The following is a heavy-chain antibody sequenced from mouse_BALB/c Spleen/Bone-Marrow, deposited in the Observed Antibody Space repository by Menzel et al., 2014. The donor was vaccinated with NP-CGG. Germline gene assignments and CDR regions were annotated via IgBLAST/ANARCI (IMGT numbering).Heavy chain of an antibody. CDR1: GFTFSDYY. V-gene: IGHV5-4*02. D-gene: IGHD2-1*01. Sequence: EVKLVESGGGLVKPGGSLKLSCAASGFTFSDYYMYWVRQTPEKRLEWVATISDGGSYTYYPDSVKGRFTIPRDNAKNNLYLQMSSLKSEDTAMYYCARYGNYPMDYWGQGTSVTVSS. CDR3: ARYGNYPMDY. J-gene: IGHJ4*01. CDR2: ISDGGSYT.